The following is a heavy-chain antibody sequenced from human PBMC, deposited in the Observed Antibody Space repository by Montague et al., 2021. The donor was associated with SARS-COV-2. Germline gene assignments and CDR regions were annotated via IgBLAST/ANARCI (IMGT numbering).Heavy chain of an antibody. CDR3: ASGIYPSGSYYNQYYYGLNI. V-gene: IGHV4-34*01. J-gene: IGHJ6*02. Sequence: SETLSLTCAVYGGSLSGYYWSWIRQPPEKGLEWIGEINHSANTEYNPSLKSPVTISIDTSKNQFSLKMTSVTAADTATYYCASGIYPSGSYYNQYYYGLNIWGPGTTVIVSS. D-gene: IGHD3-10*01. CDR2: INHSANT. CDR1: GGSLSGYY.